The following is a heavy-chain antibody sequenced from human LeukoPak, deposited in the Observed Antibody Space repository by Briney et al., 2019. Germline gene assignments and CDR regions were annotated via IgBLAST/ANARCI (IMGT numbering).Heavy chain of an antibody. D-gene: IGHD4-17*01. J-gene: IGHJ5*02. CDR1: GFTFWNSA. CDR3: AKVKYDYGDPVGWFDP. Sequence: GGSLRLSCAASGFTFWNSAITWVRQAPGKGLEWVARISSSGGYTYYADSVRGRFTISRDNSNNTLYLQMNSLRGEDTAVYYCAKVKYDYGDPVGWFDPWGRGTLVTVSS. CDR2: ISSSGGYT. V-gene: IGHV3-23*01.